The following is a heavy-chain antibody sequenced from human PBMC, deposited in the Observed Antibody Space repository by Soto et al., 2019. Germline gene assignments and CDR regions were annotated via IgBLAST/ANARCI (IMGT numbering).Heavy chain of an antibody. D-gene: IGHD6-19*01. V-gene: IGHV1-18*01. CDR1: GYTFTSYG. Sequence: QVQLVQSGAEVKKPGASVKVSCKASGYTFTSYGISWVRQAPGQGLEWMGWISAYNGNTNYAQKLQGRVTMTTDTXPSTAYMELRGLRSDDTAVYYCARDLWVRSGWSPGYWGQGTLVTVSS. CDR2: ISAYNGNT. J-gene: IGHJ4*02. CDR3: ARDLWVRSGWSPGY.